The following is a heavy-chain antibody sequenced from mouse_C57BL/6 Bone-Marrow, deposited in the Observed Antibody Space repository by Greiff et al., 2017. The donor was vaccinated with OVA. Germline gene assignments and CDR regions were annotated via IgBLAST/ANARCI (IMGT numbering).Heavy chain of an antibody. CDR1: GFSFNTYA. V-gene: IGHV10-1*01. D-gene: IGHD1-1*01. Sequence: EVNVVESGGGLVQPKGSLKLSCAASGFSFNTYAMNWVRQAPGKGLEWVARIRSKSNNYATYYADSVKDRFTISRDDSESMLYLQMNNLKTEDTAMYYCVRQGGYYGSRSYWYFDVWGTGTTVTVSS. J-gene: IGHJ1*03. CDR3: VRQGGYYGSRSYWYFDV. CDR2: IRSKSNNYAT.